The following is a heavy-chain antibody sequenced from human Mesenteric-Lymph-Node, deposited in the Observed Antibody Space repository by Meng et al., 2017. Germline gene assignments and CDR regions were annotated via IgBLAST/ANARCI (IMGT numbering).Heavy chain of an antibody. V-gene: IGHV4-4*02. Sequence: QVQLRESGPGPVKPSGTPSLTCTVSGASISSDIWWSWVRQPPGKGLEWIGEVYHRGDTNYNPSLKSRVDISVDKSKNQFYLSLFSVTAANTAVYYCGRDQGRELINHWGQGTLVTVSS. J-gene: IGHJ4*02. D-gene: IGHD1-7*01. CDR1: GASISSDIW. CDR3: GRDQGRELINH. CDR2: VYHRGDT.